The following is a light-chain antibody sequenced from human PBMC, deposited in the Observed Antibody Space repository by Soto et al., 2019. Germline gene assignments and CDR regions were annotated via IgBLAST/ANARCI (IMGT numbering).Light chain of an antibody. CDR2: GAS. CDR1: QSVSSN. Sequence: EIVMTQSPATLSVSPGERATLSCRASQSVSSNLAWYQQKPGQAPRLLIYGASTRATGIPAGFSGSGSGTDFPLTISSLQSEDFALYYCQQYNNWPLTFGGGTKVEIK. V-gene: IGKV3-15*01. CDR3: QQYNNWPLT. J-gene: IGKJ4*02.